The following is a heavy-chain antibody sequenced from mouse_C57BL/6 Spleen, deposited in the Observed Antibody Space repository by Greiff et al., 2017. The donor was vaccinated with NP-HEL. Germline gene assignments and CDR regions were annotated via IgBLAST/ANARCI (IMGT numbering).Heavy chain of an antibody. CDR3: ARGPYYGSSPVDY. D-gene: IGHD1-1*01. CDR1: GYTFTSYW. CDR2: IDPSDSYT. Sequence: QVQLQQSGAELVRPGPSVKLSCKASGYTFTSYWMHWVKQRPGQGLEWIGVIDPSDSYTNYNQKFKGKATLTVDTSSSTAYMQLSSLTSEDSAVYYCARGPYYGSSPVDYWGQGTTLTVSS. J-gene: IGHJ2*01. V-gene: IGHV1-59*01.